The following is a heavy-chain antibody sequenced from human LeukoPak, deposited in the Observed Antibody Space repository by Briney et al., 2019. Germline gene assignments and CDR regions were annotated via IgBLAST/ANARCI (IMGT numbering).Heavy chain of an antibody. CDR2: ISSSGSTI. D-gene: IGHD2-2*01. CDR1: GFTFSDYY. CDR3: ARGGYCSSTSCYRGFYYYYYGMDV. J-gene: IGHJ6*02. V-gene: IGHV3-11*01. Sequence: GGSLRLSCAASGFTFSDYYMSWIRQAPGKGLEWVSYISSSGSTIYYADSVKGRSTISRDNAKNSLYLQMNSLRAEDTAVYYCARGGYCSSTSCYRGFYYYYYGMDVWGQGTTVTVSS.